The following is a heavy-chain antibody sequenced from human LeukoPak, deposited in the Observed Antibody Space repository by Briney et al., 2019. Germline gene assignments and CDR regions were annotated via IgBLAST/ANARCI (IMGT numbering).Heavy chain of an antibody. Sequence: SETLSLICTVSGGSISSYYWSWIRQPAGKGLDWIGRIYASGSTYYNPSLKSRVTMSVDTSKNQFSLRLTTVTAADTAVYYCARDSNLEYSSSRGLGRWGQGTLVTVSS. CDR2: IYASGST. D-gene: IGHD6-6*01. J-gene: IGHJ4*02. CDR3: ARDSNLEYSSSRGLGR. V-gene: IGHV4-4*07. CDR1: GGSISSYY.